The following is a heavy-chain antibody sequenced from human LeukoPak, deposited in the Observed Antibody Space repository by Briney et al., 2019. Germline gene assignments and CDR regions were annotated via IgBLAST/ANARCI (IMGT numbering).Heavy chain of an antibody. Sequence: GGSLRLSCAASGFTFSSHWMSWVRQAPGKGLEWVANIKQDGSEKYYVDSVKGRFTISRDNAKNSLYLQMNSLRAEDTAVYYCARVVVVEASYYFDYWGQGTLVTVSS. J-gene: IGHJ4*02. V-gene: IGHV3-7*01. CDR3: ARVVVVEASYYFDY. CDR1: GFTFSSHW. CDR2: IKQDGSEK. D-gene: IGHD6-6*01.